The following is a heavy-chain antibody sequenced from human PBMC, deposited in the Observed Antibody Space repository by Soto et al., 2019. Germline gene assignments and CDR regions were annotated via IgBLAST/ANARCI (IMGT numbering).Heavy chain of an antibody. CDR2: ILHDGSYK. CDR3: EKGGYNNFLDY. D-gene: IGHD4-4*01. V-gene: IGHV3-30*13. Sequence: QVQLVESGGGVVQPGRSLRLSCAASGFTFSAYGMHWVRQAPGKGLEWVAVILHDGSYKYYADSVKGRFTISRDNSKNWTYWQLSSGRGDDTAVYYWEKGGYNNFLDYWGQEPLVPVSS. J-gene: IGHJ4*02. CDR1: GFTFSAYG.